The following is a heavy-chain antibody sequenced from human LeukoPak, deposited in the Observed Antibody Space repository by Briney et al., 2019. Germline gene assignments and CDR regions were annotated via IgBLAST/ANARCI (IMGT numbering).Heavy chain of an antibody. CDR3: ARTVYYDSSGFNDY. Sequence: SGPALVKPTQPLTLTCTFSGFSLSTSGMCVSWLRQPPGKALEWLARIDWDDDKYYSTSLKTRLTISKDTSKNQVVLTMTNMDPVDTATYYCARTVYYDSSGFNDYWGQGTLVTVSS. J-gene: IGHJ4*02. CDR2: IDWDDDK. D-gene: IGHD3-22*01. CDR1: GFSLSTSGMC. V-gene: IGHV2-70*11.